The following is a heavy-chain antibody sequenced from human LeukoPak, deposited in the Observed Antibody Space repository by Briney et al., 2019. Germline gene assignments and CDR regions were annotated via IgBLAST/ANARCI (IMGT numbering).Heavy chain of an antibody. Sequence: ASVKVSRKASGYTFTDYYMHWVREAPGQGLEWMGRINPNNGGTNYAQKFQGRDTMTRDTSISTAYMELTRLTSDDTAVYYCARGSGYGDSPGLHWGQGTLVTVSS. V-gene: IGHV1-2*06. CDR2: INPNNGGT. CDR1: GYTFTDYY. D-gene: IGHD4-17*01. J-gene: IGHJ4*02. CDR3: ARGSGYGDSPGLH.